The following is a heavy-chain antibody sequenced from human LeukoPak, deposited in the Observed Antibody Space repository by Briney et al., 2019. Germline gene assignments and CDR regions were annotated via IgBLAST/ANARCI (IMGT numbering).Heavy chain of an antibody. Sequence: GGSLRLSCAASGFTFSSYGMHWVRQAPGKGLEWVGRIKSKTDGGTTDYAAPVKGRFTISRDDSKNTLYLQMNSLKTEDTAVYYCTTDLIRFLEWLFNYWGQGTLVTVSS. D-gene: IGHD3-3*01. V-gene: IGHV3-15*01. CDR3: TTDLIRFLEWLFNY. CDR1: GFTFSSYG. CDR2: IKSKTDGGTT. J-gene: IGHJ4*02.